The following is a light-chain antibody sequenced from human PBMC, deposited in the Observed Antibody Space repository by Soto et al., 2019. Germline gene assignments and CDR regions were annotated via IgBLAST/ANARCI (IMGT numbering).Light chain of an antibody. CDR2: GAS. CDR1: QSLSSNS. V-gene: IGKV3-20*01. Sequence: EIVLTQSPGTLSLSPGERATLSCGASQSLSSNSLAWYQQKPGQAPRLLIYGASSRATGIPDRFSGSGSGTDFTLTISRLELKDFAVYYCQQYGTSPYTFGQGTKLEIK. CDR3: QQYGTSPYT. J-gene: IGKJ2*01.